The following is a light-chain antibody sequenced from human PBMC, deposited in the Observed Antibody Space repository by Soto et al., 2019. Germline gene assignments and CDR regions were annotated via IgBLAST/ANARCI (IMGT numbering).Light chain of an antibody. V-gene: IGKV1-39*01. J-gene: IGKJ1*01. CDR3: QQTYTTPPGT. CDR1: QSISSY. Sequence: DIQMTQSPSSLSASVGDRVTITCRASQSISSYLNWYHRKPGKAPKLLIYAASSLQSGVPSRFSGSGSGTDFTLTISSLQPEDFATYYCQQTYTTPPGTFGQGTKVEIE. CDR2: AAS.